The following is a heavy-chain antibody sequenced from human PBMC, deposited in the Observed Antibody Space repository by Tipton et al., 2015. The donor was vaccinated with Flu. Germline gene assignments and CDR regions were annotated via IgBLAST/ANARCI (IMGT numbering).Heavy chain of an antibody. D-gene: IGHD3-10*01. J-gene: IGHJ2*01. Sequence: SLRLSCAASGFSFSSYEMNWVRQAPGKGLEWLSYISSSDSSIYYADSVKGRFTISRDNAKNSLYLQMNSLRAEDTAVYYCARALWFGSDWYFDLWGRGTLVTASS. CDR2: ISSSDSSI. CDR1: GFSFSSYE. CDR3: ARALWFGSDWYFDL. V-gene: IGHV3-48*03.